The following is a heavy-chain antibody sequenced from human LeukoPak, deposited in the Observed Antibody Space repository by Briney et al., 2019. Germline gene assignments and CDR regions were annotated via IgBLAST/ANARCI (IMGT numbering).Heavy chain of an antibody. J-gene: IGHJ6*03. CDR1: GYTFTSYD. Sequence: ASVKVSCKASGYTFTSYDINWVRQATGQGLEWMGWMNPNSGNTGYAQKFQRRVTMNRNTSISTAYMELSSLRSEDTAVYYCARGLAKQDYYYYMDVWGKGTTVTVSS. CDR2: MNPNSGNT. D-gene: IGHD6-13*01. V-gene: IGHV1-8*01. CDR3: ARGLAKQDYYYYMDV.